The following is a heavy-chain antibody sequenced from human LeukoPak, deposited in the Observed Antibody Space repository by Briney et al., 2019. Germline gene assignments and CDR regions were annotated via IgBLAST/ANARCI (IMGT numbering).Heavy chain of an antibody. J-gene: IGHJ6*02. V-gene: IGHV3-30-3*01. CDR2: ISYDGSNK. CDR3: ARDPWFLEWSERLNYYGMDV. D-gene: IGHD3-3*01. Sequence: PGGSLRLSCAASGFTVSSNYMSWVRQAPGKGLEWVAVISYDGSNKYYADSVKGRFTISRDNSKNTLYLQMNSLRAEDTAVYYCARDPWFLEWSERLNYYGMDVWGQGTTVTVSS. CDR1: GFTVSSNY.